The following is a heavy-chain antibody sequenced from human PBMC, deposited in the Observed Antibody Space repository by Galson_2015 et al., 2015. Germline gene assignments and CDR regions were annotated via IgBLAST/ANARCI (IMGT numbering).Heavy chain of an antibody. Sequence: SLRLSCAASGFTFDDYAMHWVRQAPGKGLEWVSAISGSGGRTYYADSVKGRFTISRDSSENTLYLQMNSLRAEDTAVYYCAKSRGIGVAAAPDYWGQGTLVTVSS. CDR2: ISGSGGRT. CDR3: AKSRGIGVAAAPDY. J-gene: IGHJ4*02. D-gene: IGHD6-19*01. CDR1: GFTFDDYA. V-gene: IGHV3-23*01.